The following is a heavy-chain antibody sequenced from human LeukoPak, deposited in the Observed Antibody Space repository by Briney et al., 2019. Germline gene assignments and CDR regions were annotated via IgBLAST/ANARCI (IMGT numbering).Heavy chain of an antibody. CDR3: ARGGIVGATADAFDI. CDR2: INHSGST. J-gene: IGHJ3*02. Sequence: PSETLSLTCAVYGGSFSGYYWSWIRQPPGKGLEWIGEINHSGSTNYNPSLKSRVTISVDTSKNQFSLKLSSVTAADTAVYYCARGGIVGATADAFDIWGQGTMVTVSS. V-gene: IGHV4-34*01. D-gene: IGHD1-26*01. CDR1: GGSFSGYY.